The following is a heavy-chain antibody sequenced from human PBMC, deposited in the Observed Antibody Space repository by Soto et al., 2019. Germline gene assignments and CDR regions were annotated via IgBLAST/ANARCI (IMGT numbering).Heavy chain of an antibody. CDR1: GGSISSYY. CDR2: IYYSGST. CDR3: ARLVFSPRYGMDV. Sequence: QVQLQESGPGLVKPSETLSLTCTVSGGSISSYYWSWIRQPPGKGLEWIGYIYYSGSTNYNPSLKSRVTISVDTSKNQFSLKLSSVTAADTAVYYCARLVFSPRYGMDVWGQGTTVTVSS. V-gene: IGHV4-59*01. J-gene: IGHJ6*02.